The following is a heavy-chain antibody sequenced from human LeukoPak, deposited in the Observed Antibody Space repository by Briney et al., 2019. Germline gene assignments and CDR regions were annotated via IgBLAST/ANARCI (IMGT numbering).Heavy chain of an antibody. Sequence: PGGSLRLSCAASGFTFSSYWMSWVRQAPGKGLEWVANIKQDGSEKYYVDSVKGRFTISRDNAKNSLYLQMNSLRAEDTAVYYCAREGSSSWYNYYYYYMDVWGKGTTVTVSS. D-gene: IGHD6-13*01. CDR2: IKQDGSEK. J-gene: IGHJ6*03. CDR3: AREGSSSWYNYYYYYMDV. CDR1: GFTFSSYW. V-gene: IGHV3-7*01.